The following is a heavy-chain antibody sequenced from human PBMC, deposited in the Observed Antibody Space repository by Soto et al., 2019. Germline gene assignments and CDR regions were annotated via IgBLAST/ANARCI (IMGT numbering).Heavy chain of an antibody. J-gene: IGHJ4*02. CDR2: INSDGSST. CDR3: ARADYDFWSGYYV. D-gene: IGHD3-3*01. CDR1: GFTFSRYW. Sequence: PGGSLRLSCAASGFTFSRYWMHWVRQAPGKGLVWVSRINSDGSSTSYADSVKGRFTISRDNAKNTLYLQMNSLRAEDTAVYYCARADYDFWSGYYVWGQGTLVTVSS. V-gene: IGHV3-74*01.